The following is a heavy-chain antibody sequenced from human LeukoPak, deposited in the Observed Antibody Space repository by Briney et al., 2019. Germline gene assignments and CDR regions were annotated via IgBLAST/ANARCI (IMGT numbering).Heavy chain of an antibody. V-gene: IGHV3-20*01. CDR3: ARVSDGSGSYYFDY. Sequence: GGSLRLSCAASGFTFYDYGMSWVRQAPGKGLEWVSGINWNGGSTGYADSVKGRFTISRDNAKNSLYLQMNSLRAEDTALYHCARVSDGSGSYYFDYWGQGTLVTVSS. J-gene: IGHJ4*02. D-gene: IGHD3-10*01. CDR1: GFTFYDYG. CDR2: INWNGGST.